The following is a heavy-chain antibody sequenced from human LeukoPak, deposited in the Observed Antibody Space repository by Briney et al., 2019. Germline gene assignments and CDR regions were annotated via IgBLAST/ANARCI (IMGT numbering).Heavy chain of an antibody. CDR1: GGSISSGGYY. V-gene: IGHV4-31*03. D-gene: IGHD6-13*01. CDR2: IYYSGST. Sequence: KTSETLSLTCTVSGGSISSGGYYWSWIRQHPGKGLEWIGYIYYSGSTYYNPSLKSRVTISVDTSKNQFSLKLSSVTAADTAVYYCARGQGYSSSWQEFDLWGRGTLVTVSS. J-gene: IGHJ2*01. CDR3: ARGQGYSSSWQEFDL.